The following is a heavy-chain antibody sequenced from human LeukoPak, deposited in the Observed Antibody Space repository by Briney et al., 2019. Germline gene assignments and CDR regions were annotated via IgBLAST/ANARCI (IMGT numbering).Heavy chain of an antibody. V-gene: IGHV3-66*01. CDR3: ARDSDSYYMDV. D-gene: IGHD3-22*01. J-gene: IGHJ6*03. CDR2: IYSGGRT. Sequence: GGSLRLSCAASGFTFSSYAMHWVRQAPGKGLEWVSVIYSGGRTYYADSVKGRFTISRDNAKNSLYLQMNSLRAEDTAVYYCARDSDSYYMDVWGKGTTVTISS. CDR1: GFTFSSYA.